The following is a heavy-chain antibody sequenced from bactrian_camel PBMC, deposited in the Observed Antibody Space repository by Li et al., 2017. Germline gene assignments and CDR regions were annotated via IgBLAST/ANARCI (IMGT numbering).Heavy chain of an antibody. CDR2: IGDDGKT. J-gene: IGHJ4*01. V-gene: IGHV3S10*01. CDR3: VGVVAGSGSGSMPDEYFY. CDR1: GFSFSDVG. D-gene: IGHD6*01. Sequence: DVQLVESGGDLVHPGGSLTLSCEAAGFSFSDVGMRWVRQTPGKGLEWLASIGDDGKTYYAKTLQGRFTVFRDNFKSTAYLQMNSLKPEDTAVYYCVGVVAGSGSGSMPDEYFYWDQGTQVTVS.